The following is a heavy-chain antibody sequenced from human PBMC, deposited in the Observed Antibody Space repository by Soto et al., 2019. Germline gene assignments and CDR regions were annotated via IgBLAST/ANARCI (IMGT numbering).Heavy chain of an antibody. CDR3: ARGADAMLSPNFDY. V-gene: IGHV4-39*01. J-gene: IGHJ4*02. D-gene: IGHD2-8*01. CDR1: GGSISTRSYY. Sequence: PSETLSLTCTVSGGSISTRSYYWGWIRQPPGKELEWIGSIYYSGSTYFNPSFRGRIALSVDTSNNQFSLTLSSVTAADTAMYYCARGADAMLSPNFDYWSQGSLVTVSS. CDR2: IYYSGST.